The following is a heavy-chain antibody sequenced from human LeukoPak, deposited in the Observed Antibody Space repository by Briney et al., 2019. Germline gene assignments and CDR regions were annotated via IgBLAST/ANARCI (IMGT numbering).Heavy chain of an antibody. Sequence: GGSLRLSCAASGFTFSNTWMSWVRQAPGKGLEWVAFIRHDGTNKYYVDSVKGRFTISRDNSKNTLYLQINSLRAEDTAVYYCAKEKVLATVGIVGFDPWGQGTLVTVSS. D-gene: IGHD6-13*01. CDR3: AKEKVLATVGIVGFDP. CDR1: GFTFSNTW. J-gene: IGHJ5*02. V-gene: IGHV3-30*02. CDR2: IRHDGTNK.